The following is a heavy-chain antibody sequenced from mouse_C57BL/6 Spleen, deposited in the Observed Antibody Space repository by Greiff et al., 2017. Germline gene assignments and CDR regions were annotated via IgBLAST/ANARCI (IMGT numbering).Heavy chain of an antibody. D-gene: IGHD1-1*01. CDR3: ARDQAYYDGSRYFDV. Sequence: EVKLVESEGGLVQPGSSMKLSCTASGFTFSDYYMAWVRQVPEKGLEWVANINSDGSSTYYLDSLKSRFIVSRDNAKNNLYLQMSSLKSEDTATYYCARDQAYYDGSRYFDVWGTGTTVTVSS. CDR2: INSDGSST. V-gene: IGHV5-16*01. CDR1: GFTFSDYY. J-gene: IGHJ1*03.